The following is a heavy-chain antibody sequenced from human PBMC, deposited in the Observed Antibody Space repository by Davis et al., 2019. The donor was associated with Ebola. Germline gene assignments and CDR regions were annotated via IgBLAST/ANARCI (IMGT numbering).Heavy chain of an antibody. CDR1: GFTFSSYA. D-gene: IGHD1-26*01. V-gene: IGHV3-23*01. Sequence: GESLKISCAASGFTFSSYAMSWVRQAPGKGLEWVSAISGSGGSTYYADSVKGRFTISRDNSKNTLYLQMNSLRAEDTAVYYCAKGGHYEDLQHWGQGTLVTVSS. J-gene: IGHJ1*01. CDR3: AKGGHYEDLQH. CDR2: ISGSGGST.